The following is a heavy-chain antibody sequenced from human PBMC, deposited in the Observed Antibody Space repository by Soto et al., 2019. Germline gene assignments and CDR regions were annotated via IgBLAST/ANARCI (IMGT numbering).Heavy chain of an antibody. D-gene: IGHD2-2*02. CDR1: GGSISSGGYY. Sequence: SETLSLTCTVSGGSISSGGYYWSWIRQHPGKGLEWIGYIYYSGSTYYNPSLKSRVTISVDTSKNQFSLKLSSVTAADTAVYYCARGQRCSSTSCYNHYYYGMDVWGQGTTVTVSS. J-gene: IGHJ6*02. CDR2: IYYSGST. CDR3: ARGQRCSSTSCYNHYYYGMDV. V-gene: IGHV4-31*03.